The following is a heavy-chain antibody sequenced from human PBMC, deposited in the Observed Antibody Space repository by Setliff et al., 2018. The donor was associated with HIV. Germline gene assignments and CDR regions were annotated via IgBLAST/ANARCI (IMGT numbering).Heavy chain of an antibody. D-gene: IGHD1-26*01. CDR1: GYTFTGHY. J-gene: IGHJ6*03. CDR2: INPNSGAT. CDR3: ATGTIEGLTRYYYYYMDV. Sequence: ASVKVSCKASGYTFTGHYIHWVRQTPGQGPEWMGWINPNSGATTYAQKFQGRVTMTRDTSINTAYMELSSLRSEDTALYYCATGTIEGLTRYYYYYMDVWGKGTTVTVSS. V-gene: IGHV1-2*02.